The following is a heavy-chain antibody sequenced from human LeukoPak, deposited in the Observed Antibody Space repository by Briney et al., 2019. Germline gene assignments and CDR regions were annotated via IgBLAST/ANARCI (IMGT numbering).Heavy chain of an antibody. CDR1: GYSISSGHF. J-gene: IGHJ4*02. D-gene: IGHD4-23*01. V-gene: IGHV4-38-2*01. CDR2: IYHSGST. Sequence: PSETLSLTCVVSGYSISSGHFWGWIRQPPGKGLEWIATIYHSGSTFYNPSLKSRVTISVDTSKNQFSLKLSSVTAADTAVYYCARDYGGHAIFDYWGQGTLVTVSS. CDR3: ARDYGGHAIFDY.